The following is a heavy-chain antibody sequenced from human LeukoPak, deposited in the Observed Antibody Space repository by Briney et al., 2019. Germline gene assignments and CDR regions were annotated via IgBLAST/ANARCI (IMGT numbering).Heavy chain of an antibody. CDR2: ISSSGSTI. CDR3: ARDLSLIALTD. V-gene: IGHV3-48*04. D-gene: IGHD3-22*01. J-gene: IGHJ4*02. CDR1: GFTFSSYS. Sequence: GGSLRLSCAASGFTFSSYSMNWVRQAPGKGLEWVSYISSSGSTIYYADSVKGRFTISRDNAKNSLYLQMNSLRAEDTALYYCARDLSLIALTDWGQGTLVTVSS.